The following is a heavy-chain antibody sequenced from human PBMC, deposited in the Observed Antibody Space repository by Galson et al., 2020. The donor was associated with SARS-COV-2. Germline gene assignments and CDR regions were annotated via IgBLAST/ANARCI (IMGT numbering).Heavy chain of an antibody. Sequence: QAPGKGLEWVAVISYDGSNKYYADSVKGRFTISRDNSKNTLYLQMNSLRAEDTAVYYCARVEDYYDSSGLDYWGQGTLVTVSS. V-gene: IGHV3-30*04. CDR3: ARVEDYYDSSGLDY. J-gene: IGHJ4*02. D-gene: IGHD3-22*01. CDR2: ISYDGSNK.